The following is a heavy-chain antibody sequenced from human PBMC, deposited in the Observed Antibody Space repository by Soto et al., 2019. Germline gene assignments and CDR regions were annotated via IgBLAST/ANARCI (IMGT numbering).Heavy chain of an antibody. J-gene: IGHJ3*01. V-gene: IGHV2-70*01. Sequence: ESGPTMVNPTQTLTLTCTFSGFSLSTGGMSVSWIRQPPGKALEWLALIDCDDDKYYSSSLEIRLTISRDSSRNQVVLTMTDMDPLDRATYYCARTPRAHTASHHPGTFAVWGQGTMVTVS. CDR2: IDCDDDK. D-gene: IGHD5-18*01. CDR1: GFSLSTGGMS. CDR3: ARTPRAHTASHHPGTFAV.